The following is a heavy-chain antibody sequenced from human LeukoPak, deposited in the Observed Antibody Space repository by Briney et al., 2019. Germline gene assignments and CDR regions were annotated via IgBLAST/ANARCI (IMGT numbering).Heavy chain of an antibody. V-gene: IGHV5-51*01. J-gene: IGHJ3*02. CDR1: GFRFTNYW. CDR2: IYPGDSDT. CDR3: ARQRPSFGVVIYDAFDI. Sequence: GGALKISCKGSGFRFTNYWIGWVRQVPGKGLEWVGIIYPGDSDTRYSPSFQGQVTISADKSISTAYLQWSSLKASDTAMYYCARQRPSFGVVIYDAFDIWGQGTMVTVSS. D-gene: IGHD3-3*01.